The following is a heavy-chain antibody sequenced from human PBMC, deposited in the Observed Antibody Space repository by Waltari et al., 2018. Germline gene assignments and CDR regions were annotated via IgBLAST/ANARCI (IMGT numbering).Heavy chain of an antibody. Sequence: QLQLQESGPRLVRPSETLSLTCRVSGGPLTRVSYYWGWIRQPPGKGLEWVASIYYRGTTYYTPSLKSRVTISVGTPKSQFSLRLSSVTAADTAVYYCASAYSNPYYFDYWGQGALVTVSS. J-gene: IGHJ4*02. CDR3: ASAYSNPYYFDY. CDR1: GGPLTRVSYY. D-gene: IGHD6-13*01. CDR2: IYYRGTT. V-gene: IGHV4-39*01.